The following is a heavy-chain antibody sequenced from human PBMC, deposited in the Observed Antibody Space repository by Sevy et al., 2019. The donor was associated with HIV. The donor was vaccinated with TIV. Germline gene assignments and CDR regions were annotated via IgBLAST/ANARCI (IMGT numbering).Heavy chain of an antibody. V-gene: IGHV3-7*01. CDR2: INQDGSEE. CDR3: ARTGSYADTYYYYYAMDV. J-gene: IGHJ6*02. Sequence: GGSLRLSCVASGFTFGSYAMSWVRQAPGKGLEWVANINQDGSEENYVDSVKGRFTIFRDNAKNSLFLQMNSLRAEDTAVYYCARTGSYADTYYYYYAMDVWGPGTTVTVSS. D-gene: IGHD3-16*01. CDR1: GFTFGSYA.